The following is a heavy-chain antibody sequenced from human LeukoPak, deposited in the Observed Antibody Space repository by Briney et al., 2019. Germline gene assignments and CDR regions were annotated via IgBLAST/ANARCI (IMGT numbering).Heavy chain of an antibody. CDR1: GFTFGDYA. CDR3: AKGNYGGKGREAFDI. D-gene: IGHD4-23*01. J-gene: IGHJ3*02. CDR2: ITWNSGSI. V-gene: IGHV3-9*01. Sequence: GGSLRLSCAASGFTFGDYAMHWVRQAPGKGLEWVSGITWNSGSIGFADSVKGRFTISRDNAKNSPYLQMNSLRAEDTALYYCAKGNYGGKGREAFDIWGQGTKVTVSS.